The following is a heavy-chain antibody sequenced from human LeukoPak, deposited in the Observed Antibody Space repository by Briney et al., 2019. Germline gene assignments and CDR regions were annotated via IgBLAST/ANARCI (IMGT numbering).Heavy chain of an antibody. V-gene: IGHV4-34*01. CDR2: INHSGST. Sequence: SSETLSLTCAVYGGSFSGYYWSWIRQPPGKGLEWIGEINHSGSTNHNPSLKSRVTISVDTSKNQFSLKLSSVTAADTAVYYCARGTMTTVTYYFDYWGQGTLVTVSS. D-gene: IGHD4-17*01. CDR1: GGSFSGYY. CDR3: ARGTMTTVTYYFDY. J-gene: IGHJ4*02.